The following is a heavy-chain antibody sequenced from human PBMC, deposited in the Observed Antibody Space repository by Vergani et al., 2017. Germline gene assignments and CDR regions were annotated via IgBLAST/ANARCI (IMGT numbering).Heavy chain of an antibody. CDR2: ISYDGSNK. CDR1: GFTFSSYA. CDR3: ARDRGLVGATEYFDY. V-gene: IGHV3-30*01. Sequence: QVQLVESGGGVVQPGRSLRLSCAASGFTFSSYAMHWVRQAPGKGLGGEAVISYDGSNKYYADSVKGRFTISRHNSKNTLYLQMNSLRAEDKAVYYCARDRGLVGATEYFDYWGQGTLVTVSS. J-gene: IGHJ4*02. D-gene: IGHD1-26*01.